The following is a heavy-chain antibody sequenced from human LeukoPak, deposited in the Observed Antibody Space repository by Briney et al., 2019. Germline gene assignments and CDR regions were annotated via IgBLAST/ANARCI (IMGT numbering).Heavy chain of an antibody. CDR2: INTSGST. CDR1: GGSISSYY. CDR3: ARVLLWFGELLPPYFDL. Sequence: PSETLPLTCTVSGGSISSYYWSWIRQPAGKGLERIGRINTSGSTNYNPSLKSRVTISVDTSKNQFSLKLSSVTAADTAVYYCARVLLWFGELLPPYFDLWGRGTLVTVSS. D-gene: IGHD3-10*01. J-gene: IGHJ2*01. V-gene: IGHV4-4*07.